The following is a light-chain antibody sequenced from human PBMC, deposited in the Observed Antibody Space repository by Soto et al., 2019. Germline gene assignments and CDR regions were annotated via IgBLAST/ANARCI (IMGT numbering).Light chain of an antibody. CDR3: AAWDDSLNGWV. CDR1: SSNIGSNT. V-gene: IGLV1-44*01. J-gene: IGLJ3*02. Sequence: QLVLTQPPSASGTPGQRVTISCSGSSSNIGSNTVNWYQQLPGTAPKPLIYSNNQRPSGVPDRVSGSKSGTSASLAISGLQSEDEADYYCAAWDDSLNGWVFGGGTKLTVL. CDR2: SNN.